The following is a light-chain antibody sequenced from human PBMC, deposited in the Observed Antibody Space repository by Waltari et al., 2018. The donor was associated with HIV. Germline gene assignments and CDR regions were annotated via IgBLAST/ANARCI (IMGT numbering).Light chain of an antibody. CDR1: QDISNY. Sequence: IQSPATLSSSVGDRVTITCQASQDISNYLNWYQQKPGKAPKLLIYDVSNLERGVPSRFSRSGSGTDFTFTITSLQPEDCATYYCQQYDTLPLTFGGETKVEI. CDR3: QQYDTLPLT. V-gene: IGKV1-33*01. CDR2: DVS. J-gene: IGKJ4*01.